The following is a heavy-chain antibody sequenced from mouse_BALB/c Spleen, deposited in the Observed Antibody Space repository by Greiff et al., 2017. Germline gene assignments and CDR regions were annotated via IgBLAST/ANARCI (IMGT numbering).Heavy chain of an antibody. V-gene: IGHV3-2*02. CDR3: ALTGKFAY. J-gene: IGHJ3*01. CDR1: GYSITSDYA. Sequence: EVKLMESGPGLVKPSQSLSLTCTVTGYSITSDYAWNWIRQFPGNKLEWMGYISYSGSTSYDPSLKSRISITRDTSKNQFFLQLNSVTTEDTATYYCALTGKFAYWGQGTLVTVSA. CDR2: ISYSGST. D-gene: IGHD4-1*01.